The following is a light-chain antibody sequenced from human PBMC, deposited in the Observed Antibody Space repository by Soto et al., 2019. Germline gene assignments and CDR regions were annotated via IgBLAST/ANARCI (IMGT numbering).Light chain of an antibody. CDR3: QHYQTFLPLT. CDR2: GAS. CDR1: QSVSSY. V-gene: IGKV3-11*01. Sequence: EIVLTQSPATLSLSPGERATLSCRASQSVSSYLAWYQQKPGQAPRLLLYGASNRATGIPDRFSGGGSWTDFTLTISRLEPEDFGVYYCQHYQTFLPLTFGGGTKVEIK. J-gene: IGKJ4*01.